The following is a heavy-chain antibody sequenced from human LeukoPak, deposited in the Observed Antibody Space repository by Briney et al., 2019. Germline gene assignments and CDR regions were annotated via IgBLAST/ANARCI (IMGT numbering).Heavy chain of an antibody. J-gene: IGHJ4*02. V-gene: IGHV1-69*13. CDR3: ARDYVYSSSWEAFDY. CDR2: IIPIFGTA. CDR1: GGTFSSYA. Sequence: SVKVSCKASGGTFSSYAISWVRQAPGQGLEWMGGIIPIFGTANYAQKFQGRVMITADESTSTAYMELSSLRSEDTAVYYCARDYVYSSSWEAFDYWGQGTLVTVSS. D-gene: IGHD6-13*01.